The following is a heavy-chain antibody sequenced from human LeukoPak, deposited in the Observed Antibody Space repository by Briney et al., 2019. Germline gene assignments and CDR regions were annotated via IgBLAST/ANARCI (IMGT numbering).Heavy chain of an antibody. CDR3: ATSYGYYFDY. Sequence: PGGSLRLSCVASGLTFSNYWMSWVRQAPGKGLEWVANIKQDGSEKYYVDSVKGRFTISRDNAKNSLYLQMNSLRAEDTAVYYCATSYGYYFDYWGQGTLVTVSS. CDR1: GLTFSNYW. J-gene: IGHJ4*02. CDR2: IKQDGSEK. V-gene: IGHV3-7*01. D-gene: IGHD2/OR15-2a*01.